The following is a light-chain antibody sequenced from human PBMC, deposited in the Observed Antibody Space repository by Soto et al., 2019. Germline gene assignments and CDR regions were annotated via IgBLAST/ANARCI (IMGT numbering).Light chain of an antibody. Sequence: EILLTQSPGTLASSPGERATLSCRASQSVSSSFLAWYQQKPGQAPRLLIYGASNRATGVPDRFSGSGSGTDFTLTISRLEPEDFAVYYCQQYGNSPSWTFGQGTKVDIK. V-gene: IGKV3-20*01. CDR3: QQYGNSPSWT. CDR1: QSVSSSF. CDR2: GAS. J-gene: IGKJ1*01.